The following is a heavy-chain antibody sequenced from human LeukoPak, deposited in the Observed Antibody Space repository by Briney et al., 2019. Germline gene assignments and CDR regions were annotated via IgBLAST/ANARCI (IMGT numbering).Heavy chain of an antibody. J-gene: IGHJ4*02. Sequence: GGSLRLSCAASGFTFSSYWMSWVRQAPGKGLEWVANIKQDGSEKYYVDSVKGRFTISRDNAKNSLYLQMNSLRAEDTAVYYCARDLPFYDSSGLPDYFDYWGKGTLVTVSS. CDR3: ARDLPFYDSSGLPDYFDY. V-gene: IGHV3-7*01. D-gene: IGHD3-22*01. CDR1: GFTFSSYW. CDR2: IKQDGSEK.